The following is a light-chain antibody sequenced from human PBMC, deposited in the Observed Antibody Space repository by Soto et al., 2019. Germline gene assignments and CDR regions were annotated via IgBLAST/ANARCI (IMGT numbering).Light chain of an antibody. J-gene: IGKJ1*01. CDR3: QQGYSTPRT. V-gene: IGKV1-39*01. CDR2: NAS. Sequence: DLQMTQSPSSLSASMGDRVTITCRASQSISNNLNWYQQKPGKAPNLLIFNASSLHSGVPSRFSGSGSGTDFTLTISRLQPEDLATYYCQQGYSTPRTFAQGTKVDIK. CDR1: QSISNN.